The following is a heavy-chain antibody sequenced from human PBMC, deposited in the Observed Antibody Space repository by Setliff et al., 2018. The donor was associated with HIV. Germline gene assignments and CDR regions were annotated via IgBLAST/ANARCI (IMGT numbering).Heavy chain of an antibody. V-gene: IGHV3-15*07. CDR2: IKSETDGGTT. D-gene: IGHD2-15*01. CDR3: TADLPDSAPYCFDY. Sequence: PGGSLRLSCAASGFTFSNAWMDWVRQAPGKGLEWLGHIKSETDGGTTDYAAPVKGRFTISRDDSKNAVSLQMDSLKTEDTAVYYCTADLPDSAPYCFDYWGQGALVTVSS. J-gene: IGHJ4*02. CDR1: GFTFSNAW.